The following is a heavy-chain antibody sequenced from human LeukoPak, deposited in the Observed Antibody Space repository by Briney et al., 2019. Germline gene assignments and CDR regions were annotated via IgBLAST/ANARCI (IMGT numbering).Heavy chain of an antibody. D-gene: IGHD6-13*01. V-gene: IGHV3-30*02. J-gene: IGHJ6*03. CDR1: GFTFSSYG. Sequence: PGGSLRLSRAASGFTFSSYGMYWVRQAPGKGLEWVAFIRYDGSNKYYADSVKGRFTISRDNSKNTLYLQMNSLRAEDTAVYYCAKDFIAADGRNYYMDVWGKGTTVTVSS. CDR3: AKDFIAADGRNYYMDV. CDR2: IRYDGSNK.